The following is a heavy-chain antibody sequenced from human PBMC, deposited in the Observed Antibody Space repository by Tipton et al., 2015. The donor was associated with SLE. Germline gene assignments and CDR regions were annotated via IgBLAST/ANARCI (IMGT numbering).Heavy chain of an antibody. CDR1: GYRFTSNW. CDR3: ARQIRNYYDSSGYYPYYFDY. V-gene: IGHV5-51*01. J-gene: IGHJ4*02. CDR2: VYPGDSDT. Sequence: QLVQSGAEVKKPGESLKISCKGSGYRFTSNWIAWVRQMPGKGLEWMGIVYPGDSDTRYSPSFQGQVTISADKSISTAYLQWSSLKASDTAMYYCARQIRNYYDSSGYYPYYFDYWGQGTLVTVSS. D-gene: IGHD3-22*01.